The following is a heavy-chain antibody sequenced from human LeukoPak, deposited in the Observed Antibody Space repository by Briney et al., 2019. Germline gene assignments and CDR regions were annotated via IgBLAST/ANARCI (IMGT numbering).Heavy chain of an antibody. CDR3: ARGTVLRFLEWLNWFDP. D-gene: IGHD3-3*01. J-gene: IGHJ5*02. V-gene: IGHV4-39*01. Sequence: SETLSLTCTVSGGSISSSCYYWGWIRQPPGKGLEWIGSIYYSGSTYYNPSLKSRVTISVDTSKNQFSLKLSSVTAADKAVYYCARGTVLRFLEWLNWFDPWGQGTLVTVSS. CDR2: IYYSGST. CDR1: GGSISSSCYY.